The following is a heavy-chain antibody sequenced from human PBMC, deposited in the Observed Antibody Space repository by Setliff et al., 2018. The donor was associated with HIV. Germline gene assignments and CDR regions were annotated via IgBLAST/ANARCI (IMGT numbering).Heavy chain of an antibody. CDR2: INMYTANP. CDR1: GYTFTDYG. D-gene: IGHD3-16*02. J-gene: IGHJ4*02. V-gene: IGHV7-4-1*02. CDR3: ARDRYGASFDS. Sequence: ASVKVFCKASGYTFTDYGINWVRQAPGQGLEWMGWINMYTANPSYAQGFTGRFVFSLDTSVSTAYLQISSLEAEDTALYYCARDRYGASFDSWGQGTLVTVSS.